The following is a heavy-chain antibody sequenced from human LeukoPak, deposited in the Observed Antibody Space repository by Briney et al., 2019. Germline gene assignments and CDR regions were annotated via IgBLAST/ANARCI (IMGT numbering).Heavy chain of an antibody. CDR1: GFTFSSYA. D-gene: IGHD3-3*01. Sequence: GGSLRLSCAASGFTFSSYAMSWVRQAPGKGLEWVSAISGSGGSTYYADSVKGRFTISRDNSKNTLYLQMNSLRAEDTAVYYCAKIIEETEHYDFWSGYPPYYFDYWGQGTLVTVSS. CDR2: ISGSGGST. CDR3: AKIIEETEHYDFWSGYPPYYFDY. V-gene: IGHV3-23*01. J-gene: IGHJ4*02.